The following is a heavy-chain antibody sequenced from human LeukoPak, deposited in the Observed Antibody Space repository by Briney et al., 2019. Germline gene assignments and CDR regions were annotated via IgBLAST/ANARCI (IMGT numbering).Heavy chain of an antibody. CDR1: GGSISTSSYS. CDR2: IYYSGST. CDR3: ARGDDYYDSSGYYYGNYFDY. J-gene: IGHJ4*02. Sequence: SETLSLTCTVSGGSISTSSYSWGWIRQPPGKGLEWIGSIYYSGSTYYNPSLKSRVTISVDTSKNQFSLKLSSVTAADTAVYYCARGDDYYDSSGYYYGNYFDYWGQGTLVTVSS. V-gene: IGHV4-39*07. D-gene: IGHD3-22*01.